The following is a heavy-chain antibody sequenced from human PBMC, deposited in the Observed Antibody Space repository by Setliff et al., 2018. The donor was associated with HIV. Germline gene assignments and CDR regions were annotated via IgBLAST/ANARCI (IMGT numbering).Heavy chain of an antibody. CDR1: GYSISSGYY. V-gene: IGHV4-38-2*01. CDR2: IYHSGST. Sequence: SETLSLTCAVSGYSISSGYYWGWIRQPPGKGLEWIGSIYHSGSTYYNPSLNSRLTISIDTSRNQFSLRLNSVTAADTAVYFCARVGLAYSGDMDVWGKGTTVTVSS. CDR3: ARVGLAYSGDMDV. J-gene: IGHJ6*03. D-gene: IGHD2-21*01.